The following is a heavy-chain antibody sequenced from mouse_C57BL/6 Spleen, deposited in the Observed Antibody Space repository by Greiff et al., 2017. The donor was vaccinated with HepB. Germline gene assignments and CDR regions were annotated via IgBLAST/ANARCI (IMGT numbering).Heavy chain of an antibody. CDR2: IDPSDSYT. D-gene: IGHD4-1*01. CDR3: ARGANWDVWYFDV. J-gene: IGHJ1*03. V-gene: IGHV1-59*01. CDR1: GYTFTSYW. Sequence: QVQLQQPGAELVRPGTSVKLSCKASGYTFTSYWMHWVKQRPGQGLEWIGVIDPSDSYTNYNQKFKGKATLTVDTSSSTAYMQLSSLTSEDSAVYYCARGANWDVWYFDVWGTGTTVTVSS.